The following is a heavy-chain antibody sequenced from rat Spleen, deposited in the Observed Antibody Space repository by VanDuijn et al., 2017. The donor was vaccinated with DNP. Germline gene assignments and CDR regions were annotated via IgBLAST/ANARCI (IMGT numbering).Heavy chain of an antibody. V-gene: IGHV2S75*01. Sequence: QVQLKESGPVLVQASETLSLTCTVSGFSLTNYGVIWVRQFPGKGLEWMGIVWGHGNTDYNSALKSRLSISKDTSKSQVFIKINSLQTEDTAMYFCARAVGILHFDYWGQGVMVTVSS. D-gene: IGHD2-5*01. CDR2: VWGHGNT. J-gene: IGHJ2*01. CDR1: GFSLTNYG. CDR3: ARAVGILHFDY.